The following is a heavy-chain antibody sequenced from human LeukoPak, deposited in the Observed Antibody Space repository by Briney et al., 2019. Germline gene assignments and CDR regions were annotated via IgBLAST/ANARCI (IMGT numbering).Heavy chain of an antibody. Sequence: SETLSLTCAVYGGSFSGYYWSWIRQPPGKGLEWIGEINHSGSTNYNPSLKSRVTISVDTSKNQFSLKLGSVTAADTAVYYCATRTYYDFWSGHPPMDVWGKGTTVTVSS. V-gene: IGHV4-34*01. D-gene: IGHD3-3*01. CDR2: INHSGST. J-gene: IGHJ6*03. CDR1: GGSFSGYY. CDR3: ATRTYYDFWSGHPPMDV.